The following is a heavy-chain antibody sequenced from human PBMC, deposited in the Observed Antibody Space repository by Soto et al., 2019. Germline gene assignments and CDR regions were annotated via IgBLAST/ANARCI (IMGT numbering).Heavy chain of an antibody. V-gene: IGHV3-7*01. CDR1: GFTFSSYW. CDR2: IKQDGSEK. D-gene: IGHD3-3*01. Sequence: EVQLVESGGGLVQPGGSLRLSCAASGFTFSSYWMSWVRQAPGKGLEWVANIKQDGSEKYYVDSVKGRFTISRDNAKNSLYLQMNSLRAEDTAVYYCARVAGFWSGYEDYYYYGMDVWGQGTTVTVSS. CDR3: ARVAGFWSGYEDYYYYGMDV. J-gene: IGHJ6*02.